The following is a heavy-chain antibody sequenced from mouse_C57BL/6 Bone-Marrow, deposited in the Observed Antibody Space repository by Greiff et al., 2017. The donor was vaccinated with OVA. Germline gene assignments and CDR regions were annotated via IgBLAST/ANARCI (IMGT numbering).Heavy chain of an antibody. CDR2: IYPGDGDT. Sequence: VQLQQSGPELVKPGASVKISCKASGYAFSSSWMNWVKQRPGKGLEWIGRIYPGDGDTNYNGKFKGKATLTADKSSSTAYMQLSSLTSEDSAVYFCAREAITTVEGWYFDVWGTGTTVTVSS. V-gene: IGHV1-82*01. D-gene: IGHD1-1*01. CDR3: AREAITTVEGWYFDV. J-gene: IGHJ1*03. CDR1: GYAFSSSW.